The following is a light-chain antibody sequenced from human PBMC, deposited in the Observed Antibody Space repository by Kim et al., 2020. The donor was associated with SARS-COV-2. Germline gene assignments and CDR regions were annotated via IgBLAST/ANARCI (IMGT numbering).Light chain of an antibody. J-gene: IGLJ3*02. CDR2: GNS. CDR3: HSYDSSLSAWV. Sequence: QSVLTQPPSVSGAPGQRVTISCTGSSSNIGAGYVVHWYQQLPGTAPKLLIYGNSSRPSGVPARFSGSKSGTSASLAITGLQAADETDYYCHSYDSSLSAWVFGGGTQLTVL. V-gene: IGLV1-40*01. CDR1: SSNIGAGYV.